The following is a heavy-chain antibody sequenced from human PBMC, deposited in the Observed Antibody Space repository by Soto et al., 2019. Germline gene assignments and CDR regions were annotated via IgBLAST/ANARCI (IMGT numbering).Heavy chain of an antibody. CDR2: IYYSGST. Sequence: QLQLQESGPGLVKPSETLSLTCTVSGGSISSSSYYWGWIRQPPGKGLEWIGSIYYSGSTYYNPSLKSRVTLSVDTSKNQFSLKLSSVTAADTAVYYCARPSDYDFWSGYSALSNQDAFDIWGQGTMVTVSS. J-gene: IGHJ3*02. V-gene: IGHV4-39*01. CDR3: ARPSDYDFWSGYSALSNQDAFDI. CDR1: GGSISSSSYY. D-gene: IGHD3-3*01.